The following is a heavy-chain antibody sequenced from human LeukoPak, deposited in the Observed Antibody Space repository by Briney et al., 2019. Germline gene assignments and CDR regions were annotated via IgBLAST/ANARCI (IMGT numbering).Heavy chain of an antibody. CDR2: IISDGSFT. Sequence: GGSLRLACAASGFTFSNAWMSWVRQAPGTGLDWVSRIISDGSFTEYADSVKGRFTISRDNVENTLYLQMNSLRAEDTAVYYCAGLGYSSGWYVNYWGQGTLVTVSS. CDR3: AGLGYSSGWYVNY. V-gene: IGHV3-74*01. D-gene: IGHD6-19*01. CDR1: GFTFSNAW. J-gene: IGHJ4*02.